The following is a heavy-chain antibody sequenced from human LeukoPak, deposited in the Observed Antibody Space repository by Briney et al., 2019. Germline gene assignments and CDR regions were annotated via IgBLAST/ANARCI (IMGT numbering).Heavy chain of an antibody. D-gene: IGHD5-18*01. J-gene: IGHJ6*03. Sequence: ASVTASCKASGYTFTGYYMHWVRQAPGQGLEWMGWINPNSGGTNYAQKFQGRVTMTRDTSISTAYMELSRLRSDDTAVYYCARDTAMAFYYMDVWGKGTTVTVSS. CDR2: INPNSGGT. CDR1: GYTFTGYY. CDR3: ARDTAMAFYYMDV. V-gene: IGHV1-2*02.